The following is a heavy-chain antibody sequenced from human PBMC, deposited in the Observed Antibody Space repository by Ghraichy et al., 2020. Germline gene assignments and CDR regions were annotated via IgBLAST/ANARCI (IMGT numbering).Heavy chain of an antibody. J-gene: IGHJ4*02. CDR2: ISGSGGST. V-gene: IGHV3-23*01. CDR1: GFTFSSYA. Sequence: GGSLRLSCAASGFTFSSYAMSWVRQAPGKGLEWVSAISGSGGSTYYADSVKGRFTISRDNSKNTLYLQMNSLRAEDTAVYYCAKESGWMATTKSFPFDYWGQGTLVTVSS. D-gene: IGHD5-24*01. CDR3: AKESGWMATTKSFPFDY.